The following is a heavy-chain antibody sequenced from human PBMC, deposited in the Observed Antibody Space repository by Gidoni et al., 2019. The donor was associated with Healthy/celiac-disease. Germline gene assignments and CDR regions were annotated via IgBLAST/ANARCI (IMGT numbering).Heavy chain of an antibody. CDR3: ARVRLRFLEWSVDYYYYYGMDV. Sequence: QVQLVQSGAEVKKPGSSVKVSCKASGGTFSSYAISWVRQAPGQGLEWMGGIIPIFGTANYAQKFQGRVTITADESTSTAYMELSSLRSEDTAVYYCARVRLRFLEWSVDYYYYYGMDVWGQGTTVTVSS. CDR2: IIPIFGTA. J-gene: IGHJ6*02. CDR1: GGTFSSYA. D-gene: IGHD3-3*01. V-gene: IGHV1-69*01.